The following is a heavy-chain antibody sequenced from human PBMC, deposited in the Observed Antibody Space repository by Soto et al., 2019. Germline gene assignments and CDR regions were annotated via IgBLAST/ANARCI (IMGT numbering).Heavy chain of an antibody. CDR2: INHTGGT. J-gene: IGHJ5*02. CDR3: ATRITVFGLLIPPFDP. D-gene: IGHD3-3*01. CDR1: GGSVSGYY. V-gene: IGHV4-34*01. Sequence: KPSETLSLTCAVYGGSVSGYYWNWIRQPPGKGLERIGEINHTGGTHYNPSLESRVTMSVDTSKNQFSLRLSSVTAADTAIYYCATRITVFGLLIPPFDPWGQGTQVTVSS.